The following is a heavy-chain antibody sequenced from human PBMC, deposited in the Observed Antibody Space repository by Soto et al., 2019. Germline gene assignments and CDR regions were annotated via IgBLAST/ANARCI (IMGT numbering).Heavy chain of an antibody. V-gene: IGHV4-31*03. J-gene: IGHJ5*02. CDR1: GGSISSGGYY. CDR2: IYYSGST. D-gene: IGHD2-21*02. Sequence: SGTLSLTCTVSGGSISSGGYYWSWIRQHPGKGLEWIGYIYYSGSTYYNPSLKSRVTISVDTSKNQFSLKLSSVTAADTAVYYCARAYCGGDCYHNWFDPWGQGTLVTVSS. CDR3: ARAYCGGDCYHNWFDP.